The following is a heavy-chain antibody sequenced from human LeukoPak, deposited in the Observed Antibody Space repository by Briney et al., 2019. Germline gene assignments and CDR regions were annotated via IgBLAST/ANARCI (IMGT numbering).Heavy chain of an antibody. CDR1: GFTFSSYW. D-gene: IGHD2-15*01. CDR3: AKANVKYCSGGSCFDAFDI. Sequence: GGSLRLSCAASGFTFSSYWMSWVRQAPGKGLEWVSVIYSGGGTYYADSVKGRFTISRDNSKNTLYLQMNSLRAEDTAVYYCAKANVKYCSGGSCFDAFDIWGQGTMVTVSS. J-gene: IGHJ3*02. CDR2: IYSGGGT. V-gene: IGHV3-66*01.